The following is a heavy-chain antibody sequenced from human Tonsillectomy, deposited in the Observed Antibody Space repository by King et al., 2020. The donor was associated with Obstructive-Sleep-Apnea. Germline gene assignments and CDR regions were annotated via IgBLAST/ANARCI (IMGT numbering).Heavy chain of an antibody. Sequence: LQLQESGPGLVKPSGTLSRTLPFSVGSISSSSYYWCWFRHPPGKGLEYIGRLYYSGSTYYNPALKSRVTISIDTSKNQFSLRLTSVTAADTAVYHCAVRYFDWSSQTYDGMDVWGQGTTVTVSS. V-gene: IGHV4-39*01. J-gene: IGHJ6*02. CDR3: AVRYFDWSSQTYDGMDV. D-gene: IGHD3-9*01. CDR1: VGSISSSSYY. CDR2: LYYSGST.